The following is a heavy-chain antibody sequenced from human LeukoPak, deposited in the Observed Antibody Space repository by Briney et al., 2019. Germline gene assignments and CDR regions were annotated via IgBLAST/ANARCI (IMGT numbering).Heavy chain of an antibody. CDR3: AKDILPFWSGGSCYAQLDY. J-gene: IGHJ4*02. V-gene: IGHV3-43*02. Sequence: QPGRSLRLSCAASGFTFDDYAMHWVRQAPGKGLEWVSLVSGDGGSTYYADSVKGRFTISRDNSKNSLYLQMNSLRTQHTALYYSAKDILPFWSGGSCYAQLDYWGQGTLVTVSS. D-gene: IGHD2-15*01. CDR2: VSGDGGST. CDR1: GFTFDDYA.